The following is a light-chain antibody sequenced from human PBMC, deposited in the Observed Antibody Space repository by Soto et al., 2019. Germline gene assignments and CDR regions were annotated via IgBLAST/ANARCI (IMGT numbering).Light chain of an antibody. Sequence: IVLTQSPGTLSLSPGERATLSCRASQSISATHLAWYQQRPGQAPRLLLYGASSRATGIPDRFGGSGSGTDFTLTISRVEPEDFAVFYCQHYGSSPLTFGGGTKVEIK. CDR1: QSISATH. CDR3: QHYGSSPLT. CDR2: GAS. V-gene: IGKV3-20*01. J-gene: IGKJ4*01.